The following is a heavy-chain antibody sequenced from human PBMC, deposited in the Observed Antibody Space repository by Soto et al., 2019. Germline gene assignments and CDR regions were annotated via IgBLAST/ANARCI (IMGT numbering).Heavy chain of an antibody. J-gene: IGHJ5*02. CDR1: GVSITNTSYY. Sequence: QLQLQESGPGLVNPSATLSLTCTVSGVSITNTSYYWGWIRQPPGKGLEWIGTIDFSGSTFYNPSLKSRLTISVDTSEYQCTLRLSSVAAADTAVYYCARHGSSWCQGTLVAVSS. CDR2: IDFSGST. CDR3: ARHGSS. V-gene: IGHV4-39*01.